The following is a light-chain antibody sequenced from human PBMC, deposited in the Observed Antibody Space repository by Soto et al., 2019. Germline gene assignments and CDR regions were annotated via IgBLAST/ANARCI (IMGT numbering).Light chain of an antibody. J-gene: IGKJ3*01. CDR1: QDIRNY. Sequence: DIQMTQSPSSLSASVGDRVTITCRASQDIRNYVAWYQQRPGKVPKLLINVASTLQSGVPSRFSGSGSGTDLTLTISSLQPEDVATYYCQKYNTSPFTCGPATRGDIK. V-gene: IGKV1-27*01. CDR3: QKYNTSPFT. CDR2: VAS.